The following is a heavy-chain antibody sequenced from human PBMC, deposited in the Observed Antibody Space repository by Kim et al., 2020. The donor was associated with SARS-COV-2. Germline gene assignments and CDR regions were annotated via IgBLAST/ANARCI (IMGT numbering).Heavy chain of an antibody. V-gene: IGHV4-30-2*01. J-gene: IGHJ6*03. CDR2: IYHSGST. Sequence: SETLSLTCAVSGGSISSGGYSWSWIRQPPGKGLEWIGYIYHSGSTYYNPSLKSRVTISVDRSKNQFSLKLSSVTAADTAVYYCARASYYYGSGSAITYY. CDR3: ARASYYYGSGSAITYY. D-gene: IGHD3-10*01. CDR1: GGSISSGGYS.